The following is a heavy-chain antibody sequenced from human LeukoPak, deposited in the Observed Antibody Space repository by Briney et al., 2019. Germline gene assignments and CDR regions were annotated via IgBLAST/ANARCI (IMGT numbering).Heavy chain of an antibody. CDR3: ARAEAYCGGDCYSDY. CDR2: MNPKSGNT. Sequence: YTFTXXXXXWXRXXXXQXXXXXXXMNPKSGNTDYAQKFQGRVTMTRKTSKSTAYMELRSLRSDDTAVYYCARAEAYCGGDCYSDYWGQGTLVTVSS. CDR1: YTFTXXX. J-gene: IGHJ4*02. D-gene: IGHD2-21*01. V-gene: IGHV1-8*01.